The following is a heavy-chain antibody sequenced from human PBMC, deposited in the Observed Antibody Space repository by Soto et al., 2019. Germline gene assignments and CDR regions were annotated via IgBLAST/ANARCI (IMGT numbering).Heavy chain of an antibody. Sequence: SETLSLTCTVSGDSISSGGYYWNWIRQHPERGLEWIGYVHSSGRIYYNSSLKSRVTISFDASENQFSLNVRSVPAADAAVYYCARERRSGIVPVCMDDLGQETTHTVSS. CDR2: VHSSGRI. CDR3: ARERRSGIVPVCMDD. CDR1: GDSISSGGYY. V-gene: IGHV4-31*03. D-gene: IGHD2-21*01. J-gene: IGHJ6*02.